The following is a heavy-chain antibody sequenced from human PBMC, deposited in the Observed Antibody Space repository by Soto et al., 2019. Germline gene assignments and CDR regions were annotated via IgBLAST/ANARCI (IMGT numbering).Heavy chain of an antibody. CDR3: ANTIYGDYSAGFDY. CDR1: GFTFSSYA. Sequence: EVQLLESGGGLVQPGGSLRLSCAASGFTFSSYAMSWVRQAPGKGLEWVSAISGSGGSTYYADSVKGRFTISRDNSKNTMYLQMNSLRAEDTAVYYCANTIYGDYSAGFDYWGQGTLVTVSS. V-gene: IGHV3-23*01. D-gene: IGHD4-17*01. CDR2: ISGSGGST. J-gene: IGHJ4*02.